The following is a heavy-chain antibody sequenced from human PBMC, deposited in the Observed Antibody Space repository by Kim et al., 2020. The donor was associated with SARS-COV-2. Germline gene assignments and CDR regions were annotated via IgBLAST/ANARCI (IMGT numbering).Heavy chain of an antibody. Sequence: GGSLRLSCAASGLAFSSYAMSWVRQAPGKGLEWVSVIGVSDDSAYYAASVKGRFTISRDNSRNTLYLQMSSLRAEDTAVYYCAKLSAWSNYEDLYWGQGILVTVSS. V-gene: IGHV3-23*01. CDR2: IGVSDDSA. D-gene: IGHD4-4*01. CDR1: GLAFSSYA. CDR3: AKLSAWSNYEDLY. J-gene: IGHJ4*02.